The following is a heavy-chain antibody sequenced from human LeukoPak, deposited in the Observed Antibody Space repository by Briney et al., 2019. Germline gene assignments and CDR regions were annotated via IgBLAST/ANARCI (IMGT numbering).Heavy chain of an antibody. CDR1: GYTLTELS. CDR3: ATGALLGYCSGGSCYSAYYY. CDR2: FDPEDGET. Sequence: ASVTVSCTVSGYTLTELSMHWVRQAPGKGLEWMGGFDPEDGETIYAQKFQGRVTMTEDTSTDTAYMELSSLRSEDTAVYYCATGALLGYCSGGSCYSAYYYWGQGTLVTVSS. J-gene: IGHJ4*02. D-gene: IGHD2-15*01. V-gene: IGHV1-24*01.